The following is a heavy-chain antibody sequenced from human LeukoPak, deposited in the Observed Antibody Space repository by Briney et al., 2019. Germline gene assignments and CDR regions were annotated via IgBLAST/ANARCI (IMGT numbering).Heavy chain of an antibody. CDR1: GGSISSGGYS. J-gene: IGHJ3*02. V-gene: IGHV4-30-2*01. CDR2: IYHSGST. Sequence: SSQTLSLTCAVSGGSISSGGYSWSWIRQPPGKGLEWIGYIYHSGSTYYNPSLKSRVTISVDRSKNQFSLKLSSVTAADTAVYYCARAWSYGPYDAFDIWGQGTMVTVSS. D-gene: IGHD5-18*01. CDR3: ARAWSYGPYDAFDI.